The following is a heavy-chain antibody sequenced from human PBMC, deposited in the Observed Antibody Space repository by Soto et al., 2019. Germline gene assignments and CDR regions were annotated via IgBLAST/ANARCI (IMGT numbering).Heavy chain of an antibody. V-gene: IGHV3-21*01. Sequence: VGSLRLSCAASGFTFSSYSMNWVRQAPGNGLEWVSSISSSSSYIYYADSVKGRFTISRDNAKNSLYLQMNSLRAEDTAVYYCARRIVVVVAAYYYYGMDVWGQGTTVTVSS. CDR2: ISSSSSYI. CDR3: ARRIVVVVAAYYYYGMDV. J-gene: IGHJ6*02. CDR1: GFTFSSYS. D-gene: IGHD2-15*01.